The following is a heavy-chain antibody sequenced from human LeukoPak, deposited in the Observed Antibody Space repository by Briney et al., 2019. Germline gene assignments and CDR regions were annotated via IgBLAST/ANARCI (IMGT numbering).Heavy chain of an antibody. CDR2: IYTSGST. CDR3: AGGHRNWLLSWFDP. Sequence: SETLSLTCTVSGGSISSYYWSWIRQPAGKGLEWIGRIYTSGSTNYNPPLKSRVTISIDTSKNQFSLSLSSVTAADTAVYYCAGGHRNWLLSWFDPWGRGTLVTVSS. D-gene: IGHD3-9*01. J-gene: IGHJ5*02. CDR1: GGSISSYY. V-gene: IGHV4-4*07.